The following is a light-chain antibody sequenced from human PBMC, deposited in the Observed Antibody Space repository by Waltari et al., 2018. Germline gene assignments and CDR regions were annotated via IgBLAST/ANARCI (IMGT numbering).Light chain of an antibody. CDR3: ATWDSRLSVVV. J-gene: IGLJ3*02. CDR1: SSNIGNND. Sequence: QSVLTQPPSVSAAPGQKVTISSSGSSSNIGNNDLSWYQQFPGTAPKLLITDNNKRPFGIPDRFSGSKSGTSATLGITGLQTGDEADYYCATWDSRLSVVVFGGGTKVTVL. CDR2: DNN. V-gene: IGLV1-51*01.